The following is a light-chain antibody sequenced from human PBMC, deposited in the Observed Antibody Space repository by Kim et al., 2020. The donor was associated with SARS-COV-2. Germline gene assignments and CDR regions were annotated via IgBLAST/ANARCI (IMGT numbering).Light chain of an antibody. Sequence: DIQMTQSPSTLSASVGDRVTITCRASQSISSWLAWYQQKPGKAPKLLIYKASSLESGVPSRFSGSGSGTEFTLTISSLQPDDFATYYCQQYNSDSWTFGQGTTVDIK. V-gene: IGKV1-5*03. CDR1: QSISSW. CDR3: QQYNSDSWT. CDR2: KAS. J-gene: IGKJ1*01.